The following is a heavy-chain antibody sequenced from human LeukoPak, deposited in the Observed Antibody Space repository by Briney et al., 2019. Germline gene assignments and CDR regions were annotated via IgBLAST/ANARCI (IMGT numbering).Heavy chain of an antibody. V-gene: IGHV1-2*02. CDR3: ASSLASGGPYYYYYGMDV. J-gene: IGHJ6*02. D-gene: IGHD6-19*01. Sequence: GASVKVSCKASGYTFTGYYMHWVRQAPGQGLEWMGWINPNSGGTNYAQKFQGRVTMTRDTSISTAYMELSRLRSDDTAVYYCASSLASGGPYYYYYGMDVWGQGTTVTVSS. CDR1: GYTFTGYY. CDR2: INPNSGGT.